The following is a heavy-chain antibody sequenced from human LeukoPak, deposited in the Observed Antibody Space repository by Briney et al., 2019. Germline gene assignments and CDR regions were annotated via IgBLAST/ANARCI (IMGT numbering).Heavy chain of an antibody. CDR3: AKDWRDSSPSYYYMDV. D-gene: IGHD6-13*01. J-gene: IGHJ6*03. CDR1: GFTFSSYA. Sequence: GGSLRLSCAASGFTFSSYAMSWARQAPGKGLEWVSAISGSGGSTYYADSVKGRFTISRDNSKNTLYLQMNSLRAEDTAVYYCAKDWRDSSPSYYYMDVWGKGTTVTVSS. CDR2: ISGSGGST. V-gene: IGHV3-23*01.